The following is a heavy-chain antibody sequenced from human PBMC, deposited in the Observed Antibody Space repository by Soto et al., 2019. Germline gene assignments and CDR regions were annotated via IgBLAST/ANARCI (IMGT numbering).Heavy chain of an antibody. CDR2: ISYDGSNK. Sequence: EGSLRLSCAASGFTFISYGMHWVRQAPGKGLEWVAVISYDGSNKYYADSVKGRFTISRDNSKNTLYLQMNSLRAEDTAVYYCAKDVVVGATTGLGDYYYYYGMDVWGQGTTVTVSS. J-gene: IGHJ6*02. V-gene: IGHV3-30*18. D-gene: IGHD1-26*01. CDR1: GFTFISYG. CDR3: AKDVVVGATTGLGDYYYYYGMDV.